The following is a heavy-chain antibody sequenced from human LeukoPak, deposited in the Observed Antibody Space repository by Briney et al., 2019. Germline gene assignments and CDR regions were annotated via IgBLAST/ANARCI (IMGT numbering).Heavy chain of an antibody. V-gene: IGHV3-49*04. CDR1: GFSFGDHA. J-gene: IGHJ6*02. CDR3: ARGPIYLWSYYAMDV. Sequence: GGSLRLSCTASGFSFGDHAMTWVRQAPGKGLEWVSFIRSEAYGQTTEYAASVKDRFTISGDNSKGIVYLQMNSLKTEDTAKYYCARGPIYLWSYYAMDVWGQGTTVIVSS. CDR2: IRSEAYGQTT. D-gene: IGHD3-3*01.